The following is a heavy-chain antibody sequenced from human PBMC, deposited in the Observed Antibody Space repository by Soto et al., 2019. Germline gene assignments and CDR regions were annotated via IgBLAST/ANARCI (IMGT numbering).Heavy chain of an antibody. D-gene: IGHD6-6*01. CDR2: IYYTGNT. Sequence: WIWIRQFPGKELEYIGYIYYTGNTNTNPSLQSRVTISLDTSKRQFSLKLRSVAAADTAVYFCAREEKAHSRGFVIWGQGTMVTVSS. V-gene: IGHV4-59*01. CDR3: AREEKAHSRGFVI. J-gene: IGHJ3*02.